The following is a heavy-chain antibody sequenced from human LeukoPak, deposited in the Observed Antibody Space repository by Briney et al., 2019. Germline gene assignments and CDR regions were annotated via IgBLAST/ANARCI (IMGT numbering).Heavy chain of an antibody. CDR2: IYTNGNT. CDR3: ARSDGSGQGFLSWFDP. V-gene: IGHV4-61*02. Sequence: PSQTLSLTCTVSGGSMNSENFYWTWIRQTAEKGLEWIGRIYTNGNTNYNPSFKSRVTISIDTSKNLFSLKLNSVTAADTAVYYCARSDGSGQGFLSWFDPWGQGTLVTVSS. D-gene: IGHD3-10*01. CDR1: GGSMNSENFY. J-gene: IGHJ5*02.